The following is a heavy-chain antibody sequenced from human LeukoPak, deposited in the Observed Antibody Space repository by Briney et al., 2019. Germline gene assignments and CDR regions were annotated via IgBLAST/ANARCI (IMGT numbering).Heavy chain of an antibody. V-gene: IGHV3-7*03. CDR1: GFTFNSYW. D-gene: IGHD3-22*01. CDR2: IKQDGSEK. CDR3: AKDRLSVYYYDSSGYYYFDY. Sequence: GGSLRLSCAASGFTFNSYWMSWVRQAPGKGLEWVANIKQDGSEKYYVDSVKGRFTISRDNAKNSLYLQMNSLRAEDTAVYYCAKDRLSVYYYDSSGYYYFDYWGQGTLVTVSS. J-gene: IGHJ4*02.